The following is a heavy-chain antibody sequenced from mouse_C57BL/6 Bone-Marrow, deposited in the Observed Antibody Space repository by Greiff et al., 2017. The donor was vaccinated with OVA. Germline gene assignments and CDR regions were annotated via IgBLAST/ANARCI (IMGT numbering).Heavy chain of an antibody. J-gene: IGHJ3*01. CDR1: GYTFTSYD. CDR2: IYPRDGST. CDR3: ARGPYYSNYGGPWFAY. Sequence: QVQLKQSGPELVKPGASVKLSCKASGYTFTSYDINWVKQRPGQGLEWIGWIYPRDGSTKYNEKFKGKATLTVDTSSSTAYMELHSRTSEDSAVYFCARGPYYSNYGGPWFAYWGQGTLVTVSA. D-gene: IGHD2-5*01. V-gene: IGHV1-85*01.